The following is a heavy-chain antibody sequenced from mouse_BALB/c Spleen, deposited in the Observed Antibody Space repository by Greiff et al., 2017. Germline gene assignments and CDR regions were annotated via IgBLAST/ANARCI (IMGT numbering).Heavy chain of an antibody. CDR1: GFTFSSFG. CDR3: AREGAYYYYAMDY. V-gene: IGHV5-17*02. J-gene: IGHJ4*01. D-gene: IGHD2-1*01. CDR2: ISSGSSTI. Sequence: EVKVVESGGGLVQPGGSRKLSCAASGFTFSSFGMHWVRQAPEKGLEWVAYISSGSSTIYYADTVKGRFTISRDNPKNTLFLQMTSLRSEDTAMYYCAREGAYYYYAMDYWGQGTSVTVSS.